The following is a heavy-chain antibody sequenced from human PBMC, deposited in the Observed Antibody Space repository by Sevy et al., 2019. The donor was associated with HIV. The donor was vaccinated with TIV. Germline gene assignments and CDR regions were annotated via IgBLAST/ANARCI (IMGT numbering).Heavy chain of an antibody. V-gene: IGHV3-30*18. CDR1: GFTFSNYG. Sequence: GGSLRLSCVASGFTFSNYGTHWVCQAPGKGLEWVAITSYNEGGENYADSVKGRFTISRDNSKNTVYLQMYRLTTEDTGVYYCAKDTGSSGYDHYGLDVRGQGTTVTVSS. CDR2: TSYNEGGE. D-gene: IGHD6-19*01. CDR3: AKDTGSSGYDHYGLDV. J-gene: IGHJ6*02.